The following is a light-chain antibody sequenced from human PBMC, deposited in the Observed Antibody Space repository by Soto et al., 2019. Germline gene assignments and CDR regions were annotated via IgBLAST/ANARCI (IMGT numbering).Light chain of an antibody. V-gene: IGKV1-5*03. CDR2: KAS. CDR3: QRYDSFRK. Sequence: DIQMTQSPSTLSASVGDRVTITCLASQSISSWLAWYQQKPGKVPKLLIYKASTLESGVPSRFSGSASGTEFTLTISSLQPDDFATYYCQRYDSFRKFGQGTKVDI. CDR1: QSISSW. J-gene: IGKJ1*01.